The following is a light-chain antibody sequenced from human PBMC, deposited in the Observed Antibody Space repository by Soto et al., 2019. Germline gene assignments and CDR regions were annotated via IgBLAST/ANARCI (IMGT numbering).Light chain of an antibody. CDR3: SSYVTGSSYV. CDR2: DVT. V-gene: IGLV2-14*01. CDR1: SNDIGGHNA. Sequence: QSALTQPASVSGSPGHSITISCTGNSNDIGGHNAVSWYQQYSGEAPRLLIYDVTSRAAGVSNRFSASMSGNTASMTISGLQAEDEADYYCSSYVTGSSYVLGPGTKLTVL. J-gene: IGLJ1*01.